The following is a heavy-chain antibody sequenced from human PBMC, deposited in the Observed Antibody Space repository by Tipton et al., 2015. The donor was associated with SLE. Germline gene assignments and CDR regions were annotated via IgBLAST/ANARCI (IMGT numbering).Heavy chain of an antibody. D-gene: IGHD3-16*01. CDR1: GGSFSGYY. Sequence: TLSLTCAVYGGSFSGYYWSWIRQPPGKGLEWIGEISHSGSTNYNPSLKSRVTISVDTSKNQFSLKLSSVTAADTAVYYCARGGGFDPWGQGTLVTVSS. J-gene: IGHJ5*02. CDR3: ARGGGFDP. CDR2: ISHSGST. V-gene: IGHV4-34*01.